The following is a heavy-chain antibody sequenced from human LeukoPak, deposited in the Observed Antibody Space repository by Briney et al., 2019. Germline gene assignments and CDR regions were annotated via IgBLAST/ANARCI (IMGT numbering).Heavy chain of an antibody. V-gene: IGHV4-59*01. CDR3: ARETSGVGAFDI. Sequence: SETLSLTCAGYGGSFSGYYWNWIRQPPGEGLEWIGYIYYSGSTNYNPSLKSRVTISVDTSKNQFSLKLISVTAADTAVYYCARETSGVGAFDIWGQGTMVTVSS. CDR1: GGSFSGYY. D-gene: IGHD2-8*01. J-gene: IGHJ3*02. CDR2: IYYSGST.